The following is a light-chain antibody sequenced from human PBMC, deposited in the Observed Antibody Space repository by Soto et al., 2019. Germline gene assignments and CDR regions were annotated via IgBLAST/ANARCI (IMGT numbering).Light chain of an antibody. V-gene: IGKV3-15*01. Sequence: EILMTQSPATLSMSPGERATLSCKASQIVITNLVWYQQKPGLPPRLLIYGASTSTIGTPARFSGSGSGTDFTPTIGSLQSEDFAVYYCQQYNNWHPWTFGQGTKVDTK. J-gene: IGKJ1*01. CDR2: GAS. CDR3: QQYNNWHPWT. CDR1: QIVITN.